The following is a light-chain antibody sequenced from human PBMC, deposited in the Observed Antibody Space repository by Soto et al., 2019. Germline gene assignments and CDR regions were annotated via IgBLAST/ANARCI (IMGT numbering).Light chain of an antibody. Sequence: QSVLTQPASVSGSPGQSITISCTGTSSDVGNYNLVSWYQQHPGKAPKFMIYEGSKRPSGVSNRFFGSKSGNTASLTISGLQAEDEADYYCCSYAGSNTWVFGGGTKLTVL. CDR3: CSYAGSNTWV. CDR2: EGS. V-gene: IGLV2-23*01. CDR1: SSDVGNYNL. J-gene: IGLJ3*02.